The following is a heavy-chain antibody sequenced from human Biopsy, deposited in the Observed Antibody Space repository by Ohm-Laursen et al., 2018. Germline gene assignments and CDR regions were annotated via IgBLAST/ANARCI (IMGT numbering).Heavy chain of an antibody. CDR1: GYTFTGYH. V-gene: IGHV1-2*02. Sequence: ATVKISCKASGYTFTGYHVHWVRQAPGQGLEWMGWINAKTGDTNYAQKFQGRVTMTRDTSIRTAYVDLSSLRSDDTAVYYCTRGGYYYDSLAYYYWFDPWGQGTLVTVSS. CDR2: INAKTGDT. CDR3: TRGGYYYDSLAYYYWFDP. J-gene: IGHJ5*02. D-gene: IGHD3-22*01.